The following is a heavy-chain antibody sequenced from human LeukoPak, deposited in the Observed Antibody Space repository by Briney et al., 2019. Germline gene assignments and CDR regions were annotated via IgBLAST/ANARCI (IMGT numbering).Heavy chain of an antibody. J-gene: IGHJ5*02. CDR3: ARDGQGGIAAAAYSWFDP. V-gene: IGHV3-11*04. D-gene: IGHD6-13*01. CDR1: GFTFSDYY. Sequence: GGSLRLSCAASGFTFSDYYMSWIRQAPGKGLEWVSYISSSGSTIYYADSVKGRFTISRDNAKNSLYLQMNSLRAEDTAVYYCARDGQGGIAAAAYSWFDPWGQGTLVTVSS. CDR2: ISSSGSTI.